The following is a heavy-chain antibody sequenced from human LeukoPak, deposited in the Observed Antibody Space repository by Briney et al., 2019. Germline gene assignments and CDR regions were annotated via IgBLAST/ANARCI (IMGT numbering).Heavy chain of an antibody. CDR1: GFIISDYA. Sequence: TGGSLRLSCSASGFIISDYAMPWVRQAPGKGLEYVSALSANGGTTYYADSVKGRFTISRDTSKNTLYLQMSSLRAEDTAMYHCVKDLYKGDSASWYFFHYWGQGTLVTVSS. CDR2: LSANGGTT. J-gene: IGHJ4*02. CDR3: VKDLYKGDSASWYFFHY. D-gene: IGHD2-2*01. V-gene: IGHV3-64D*06.